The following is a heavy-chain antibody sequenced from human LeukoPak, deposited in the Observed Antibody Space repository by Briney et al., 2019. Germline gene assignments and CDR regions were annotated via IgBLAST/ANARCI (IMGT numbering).Heavy chain of an antibody. Sequence: SETLSLTCTVSGGSISNYYWSWIRQPPGKGLEWIGSIYHSGSTYYNPSLKSRVTISVDTSKNQFSLKLSSVTAADTAVYYCAREEWELLAEPNWFDPWGQGTLVTVSS. CDR2: IYHSGST. J-gene: IGHJ5*02. V-gene: IGHV4-38-2*02. D-gene: IGHD1-26*01. CDR3: AREEWELLAEPNWFDP. CDR1: GGSISNYY.